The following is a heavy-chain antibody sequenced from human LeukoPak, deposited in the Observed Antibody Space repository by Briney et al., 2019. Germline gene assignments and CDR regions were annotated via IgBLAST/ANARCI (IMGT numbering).Heavy chain of an antibody. J-gene: IGHJ4*02. Sequence: PSETLSLTCTVSGGSISSYYWSWIRQPPGKGLEWIGYIYYSGSTNYNPSLKSRVTISVDTSKNQFSLKLSSVTAADTAVYYCATYTGEYYFDYWGQGTLVTVSS. CDR2: IYYSGST. V-gene: IGHV4-59*01. D-gene: IGHD7-27*01. CDR3: ATYTGEYYFDY. CDR1: GGSISSYY.